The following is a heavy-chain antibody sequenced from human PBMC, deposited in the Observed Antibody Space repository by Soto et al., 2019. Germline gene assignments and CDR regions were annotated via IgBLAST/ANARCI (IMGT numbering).Heavy chain of an antibody. V-gene: IGHV3-48*01. CDR3: AARSDDAAFDV. Sequence: EVLLVESGGGLVQPGGSLRLSCAASGSTLSTYGMNWVRQAPGKGLEWVSYISSSSHTIFYADSVKGRFIISRDNAKNSLFLQMNSLRAEDSAVYYCAARSDDAAFDVWGQGTMVTVSS. CDR2: ISSSSHTI. CDR1: GSTLSTYG. D-gene: IGHD3-3*01. J-gene: IGHJ3*01.